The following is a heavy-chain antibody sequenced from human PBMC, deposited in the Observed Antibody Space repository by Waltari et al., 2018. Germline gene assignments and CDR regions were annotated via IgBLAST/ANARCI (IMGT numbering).Heavy chain of an antibody. Sequence: EVQLVESGGGLVKPGGSLRLSCAASGFSFSSYGMNWVRQAPGKGVGWGSSITGGSSYIESADPVKGRFTISRDNAENSLYLQMAGLRAEDTAIYYCARTSSPTMFGVVLDYWGQGALVTVSS. D-gene: IGHD3-10*02. CDR1: GFSFSSYG. J-gene: IGHJ4*02. V-gene: IGHV3-21*01. CDR3: ARTSSPTMFGVVLDY. CDR2: ITGGSSYI.